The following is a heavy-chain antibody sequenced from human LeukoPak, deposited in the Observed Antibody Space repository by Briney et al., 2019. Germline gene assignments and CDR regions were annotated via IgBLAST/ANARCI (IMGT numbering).Heavy chain of an antibody. V-gene: IGHV1-8*03. CDR3: ARRKFLGWFDP. J-gene: IGHJ5*02. D-gene: IGHD7-27*01. Sequence: ASVKVSCKASGYIFTTYDIGWVRQATGQGLEWMGWLNPNSGNAGYAQKFQGRVTISRNTSISTAYMELSSLRSDDTAIYYCARRKFLGWFDPWGQGTLVTVTS. CDR1: GYIFTTYD. CDR2: LNPNSGNA.